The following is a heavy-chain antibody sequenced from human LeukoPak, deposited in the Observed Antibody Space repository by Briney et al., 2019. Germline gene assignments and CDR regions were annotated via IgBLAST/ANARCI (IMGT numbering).Heavy chain of an antibody. D-gene: IGHD2-8*01. Sequence: GASVKVSCKASGGTFSSYAISWVRQAPGQGLEWMGRIIPIFVITNYAQKLQGRVTITADKSTSTAYMELSSLRSEDTAVYYCARQDCTNGVCYWGWFDPWGQGTLVTVSS. CDR3: ARQDCTNGVCYWGWFDP. J-gene: IGHJ5*02. CDR2: IIPIFVIT. V-gene: IGHV1-69*04. CDR1: GGTFSSYA.